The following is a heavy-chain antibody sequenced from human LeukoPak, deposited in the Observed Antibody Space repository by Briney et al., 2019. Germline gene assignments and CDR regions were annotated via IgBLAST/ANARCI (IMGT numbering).Heavy chain of an antibody. Sequence: GGSLRLSCAASGFTFSSYAMHWVRQAPGKGLEYVSAISSNGGSTYYANSVKGRFTISRDNSKNTLYLQMGSLRAEDMAVYYCAKDYMYSSSRAFDPWGQGTLVTVSS. CDR1: GFTFSSYA. V-gene: IGHV3-64*01. D-gene: IGHD6-13*01. CDR3: AKDYMYSSSRAFDP. CDR2: ISSNGGST. J-gene: IGHJ5*02.